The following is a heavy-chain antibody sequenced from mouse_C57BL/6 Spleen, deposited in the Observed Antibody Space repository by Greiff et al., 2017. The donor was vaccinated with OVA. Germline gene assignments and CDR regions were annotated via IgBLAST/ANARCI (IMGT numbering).Heavy chain of an antibody. CDR3: ANRGSSYPYYYAMDY. J-gene: IGHJ4*01. D-gene: IGHD1-1*01. CDR1: GYTFTSYG. CDR2: IYPRSGNT. Sequence: QVQLQQSGAELARPGASVTLSCKASGYTFTSYGISWVKQRTGQGLEWIGEIYPRSGNTYYNEKFKGKATLTADKSSSTAYMALRSLTSEDSAVYFGANRGSSYPYYYAMDYWGQGTSVTVSS. V-gene: IGHV1-81*01.